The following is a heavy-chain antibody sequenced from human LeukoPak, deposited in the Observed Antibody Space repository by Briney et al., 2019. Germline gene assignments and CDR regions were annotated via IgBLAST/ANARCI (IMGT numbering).Heavy chain of an antibody. CDR2: INAGNGNT. CDR1: GGTFSSYA. J-gene: IGHJ4*02. Sequence: ASVKVSCKASGGTFSSYAISWVRQAPGQRLEWMGWINAGNGNTKYSQKIQGRVTITRDTSASTAYMELSSLRSEDTAVYYCARGVGDEWELLEIDYWGQGTLVTVSS. CDR3: ARGVGDEWELLEIDY. V-gene: IGHV1-3*01. D-gene: IGHD1-26*01.